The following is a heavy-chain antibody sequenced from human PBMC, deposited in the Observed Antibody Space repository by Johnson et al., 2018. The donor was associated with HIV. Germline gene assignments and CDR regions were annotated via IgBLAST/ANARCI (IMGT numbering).Heavy chain of an antibody. CDR1: GFTVSSNY. Sequence: VQLVESGGGVVQPGRSLRLSCAASGFTVSSNYMSWVRQAPGKGLEWVGRIKSKTDGGTTDYAAPVKGRFTISRDDSKNTLYLQMNSLRAEDTAVYYCSRESRSWELPDAFDIWGQGTMVTVS. D-gene: IGHD1-26*01. CDR3: SRESRSWELPDAFDI. CDR2: IKSKTDGGTT. J-gene: IGHJ3*02. V-gene: IGHV3-15*01.